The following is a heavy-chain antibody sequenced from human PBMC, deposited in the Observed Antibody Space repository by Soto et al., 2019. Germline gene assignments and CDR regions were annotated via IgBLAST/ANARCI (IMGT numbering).Heavy chain of an antibody. D-gene: IGHD5-18*01. CDR1: GFSFSIYA. J-gene: IGHJ3*02. Sequence: QVQLVESGGGVVQPGRSLRLSCAASGFSFSIYAMHWVRQAPGKGLEWVAVISYHGSTEYYGDSVKGRFTISRDNSKNTLYLQMYRMRPEDTAIYYCARGYSYGPNWESDALDIWGQGAMVTVSS. CDR3: ARGYSYGPNWESDALDI. V-gene: IGHV3-30-3*01. CDR2: ISYHGSTE.